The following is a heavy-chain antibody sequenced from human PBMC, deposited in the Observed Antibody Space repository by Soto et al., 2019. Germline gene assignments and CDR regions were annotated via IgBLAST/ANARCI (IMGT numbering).Heavy chain of an antibody. Sequence: GGSLRLSCAASGFSFSYAWVNWFRQAPGKGLEYVSRADGWTTRYTAPVKGRFTISRDVSKNIVYLQMNSLTTEDTAVYYCATDLVGGRTYWGQGP. CDR1: GFSFSYAW. D-gene: IGHD1-26*01. CDR3: ATDLVGGRTY. V-gene: IGHV3-15*06. CDR2: ADGWTT. J-gene: IGHJ4*02.